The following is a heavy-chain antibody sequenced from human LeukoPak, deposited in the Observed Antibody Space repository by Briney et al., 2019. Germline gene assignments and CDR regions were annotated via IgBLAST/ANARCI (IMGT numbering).Heavy chain of an antibody. Sequence: GGSLRLSCAVSGFTFTTHGMHWVRQAPGKRLKWVAVIWNDGNNKYYADYVKGRFTISRDNSKDTLYLQMNSLRAHDTVVYYCVRDPYEAYWGQGTLVTVSS. V-gene: IGHV3-33*01. J-gene: IGHJ4*02. CDR1: GFTFTTHG. CDR3: VRDPYEAY. D-gene: IGHD5-12*01. CDR2: IWNDGNNK.